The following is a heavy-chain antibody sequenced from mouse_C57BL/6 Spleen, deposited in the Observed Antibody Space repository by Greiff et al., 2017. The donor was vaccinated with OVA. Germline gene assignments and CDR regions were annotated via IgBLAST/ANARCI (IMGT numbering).Heavy chain of an antibody. CDR3: ARKDYGSSFYAMDY. Sequence: VMLVESGPGLVQPSQSLSITCTVSGFSLTSYGVHWVRQSPGKGLEWLGVIWSGGSTDYNAAFISRLSLSKDNSKSQVFFKMNSLQADDTAIYYCARKDYGSSFYAMDYWGQGTSVTVSS. D-gene: IGHD1-1*01. CDR1: GFSLTSYG. V-gene: IGHV2-2*01. J-gene: IGHJ4*01. CDR2: IWSGGST.